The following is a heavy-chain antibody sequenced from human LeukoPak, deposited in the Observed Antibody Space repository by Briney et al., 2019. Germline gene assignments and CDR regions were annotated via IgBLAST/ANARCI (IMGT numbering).Heavy chain of an antibody. CDR3: ARDGWYSSGWPPYYYYMDV. D-gene: IGHD6-19*01. CDR2: ISGSGGST. J-gene: IGHJ6*03. V-gene: IGHV3-23*01. CDR1: GFTFSSYG. Sequence: PGGSLRLSCAASGFTFSSYGMSWVRQAPGKGLEWVSAISGSGGSTYYADSVEGRFTISRDNAKNSLYLQMNSLRAEDTAVYYCARDGWYSSGWPPYYYYMDVWGKGTTVTISS.